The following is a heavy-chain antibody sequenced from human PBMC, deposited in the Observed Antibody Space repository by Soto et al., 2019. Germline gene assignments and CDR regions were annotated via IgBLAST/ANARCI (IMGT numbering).Heavy chain of an antibody. J-gene: IGHJ4*02. CDR1: GASITTYY. CDR2: VYHTGST. V-gene: IGHV4-59*13. CDR3: ARRLFGSGWTLDS. D-gene: IGHD6-19*01. Sequence: SETLSLTCDVSGASITTYYWSWIRQAPGKGLEWIGNVYHTGSTDYNSSLRSRVTISVDTSKNQFSLNMNSVTAADTAVYYCARRLFGSGWTLDSWGQGALVTVSS.